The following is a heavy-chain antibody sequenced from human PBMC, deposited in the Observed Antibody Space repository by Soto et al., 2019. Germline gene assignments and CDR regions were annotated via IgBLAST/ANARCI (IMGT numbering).Heavy chain of an antibody. V-gene: IGHV1-18*01. Sequence: ASVKVSCKASGYTFTSYGISWVRQAPGQGLEWMGLISTYNGNTKYAQKFRGRVTTTRDTSATTVYVELSSLTSEDTAVYYCARDRCSGGNCLYDYWGLGTPVTVSS. CDR1: GYTFTSYG. J-gene: IGHJ4*02. CDR2: ISTYNGNT. CDR3: ARDRCSGGNCLYDY. D-gene: IGHD2-15*01.